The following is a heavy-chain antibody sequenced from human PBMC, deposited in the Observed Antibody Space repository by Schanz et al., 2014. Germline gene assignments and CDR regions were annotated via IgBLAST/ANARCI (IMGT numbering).Heavy chain of an antibody. CDR1: EFTFSTDA. D-gene: IGHD3-22*01. V-gene: IGHV3-23*01. Sequence: DVHLLESGGGLVQPGGSLRLSCAASEFTFSTDAMSWVRQAPGKGLEWVSALSEGGGSTYYADSVKGRFTISRDNSKNTLYLQMNSLRAEDTAVYYCARPPHDSSGYYPFDYWGQGTLVTVSS. CDR2: LSEGGGST. CDR3: ARPPHDSSGYYPFDY. J-gene: IGHJ4*02.